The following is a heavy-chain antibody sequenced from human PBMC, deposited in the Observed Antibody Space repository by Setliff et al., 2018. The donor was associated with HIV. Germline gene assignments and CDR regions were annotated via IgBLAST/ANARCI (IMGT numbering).Heavy chain of an antibody. J-gene: IGHJ4*02. CDR1: GYSFTDYY. D-gene: IGHD3-16*01. CDR2: INPKNGGT. Sequence: ASVKVSCKASGYSFTDYYIHWVRQAPGQGLEWMGRINPKNGGTNYVQRFRDRVTMTRDTSISTAYMELSGLRSDDTAVYYCARGRTAGYNYDYGYWGRGTLVTVSS. CDR3: ARGRTAGYNYDYGY. V-gene: IGHV1-2*06.